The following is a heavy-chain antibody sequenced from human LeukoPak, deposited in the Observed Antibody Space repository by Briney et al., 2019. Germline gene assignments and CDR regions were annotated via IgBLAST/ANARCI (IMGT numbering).Heavy chain of an antibody. CDR2: ISSSGSAI. CDR1: GFTFSDYY. CDR3: ARDVMIVVVGAFDI. V-gene: IGHV3-11*01. Sequence: PGGSLRLSCAASGFTFSDYYMSWIRQAPGKGLEWVSYISSSGSAIFYADSVKGRFTISRDNAKNSLYLQMNSLRAEDTAVYYRARDVMIVVVGAFDIWGQGTMVTVSS. D-gene: IGHD3-22*01. J-gene: IGHJ3*02.